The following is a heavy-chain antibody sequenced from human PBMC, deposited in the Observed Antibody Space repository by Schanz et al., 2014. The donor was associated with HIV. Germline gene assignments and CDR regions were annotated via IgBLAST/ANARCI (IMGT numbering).Heavy chain of an antibody. CDR2: IWYDGSNK. D-gene: IGHD6-6*01. J-gene: IGHJ6*02. Sequence: QVQLVESGGGVVQPWRSLRLSCAASGFTFTSFGMHWVRQAPGKGLDWVAVIWYDGSNKYYADSVKGRFTISRDNSKKALYLQMNSLRVEDTAVYYCASTVYPYTGSSDYYYGMDVWGQGTTVTVSS. CDR3: ASTVYPYTGSSDYYYGMDV. V-gene: IGHV3-33*01. CDR1: GFTFTSFG.